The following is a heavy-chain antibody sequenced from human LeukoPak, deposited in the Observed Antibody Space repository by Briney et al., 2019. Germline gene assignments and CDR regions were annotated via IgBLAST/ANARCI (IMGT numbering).Heavy chain of an antibody. Sequence: SETLSLTCAVYGGSFSGYYWSWIRQPPGKGLEWIGEINHSGSTNYNPSLKSRVTISVDTSKNQFSLKLSSVTAADPAVYYCARIPSPYSGSYRDWGQGTLVTVSS. CDR2: INHSGST. J-gene: IGHJ4*02. V-gene: IGHV4-34*01. D-gene: IGHD1-26*01. CDR3: ARIPSPYSGSYRD. CDR1: GGSFSGYY.